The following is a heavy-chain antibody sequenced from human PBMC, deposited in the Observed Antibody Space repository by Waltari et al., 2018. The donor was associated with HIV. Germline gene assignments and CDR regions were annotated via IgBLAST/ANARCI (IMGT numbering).Heavy chain of an antibody. CDR1: GFPFSRCG. CDR2: ISYDGSNK. Sequence: QVQLVESGGGVVQPGRSLRLSCAASGFPFSRCGMHWVRQAPGKGLEWVAVISYDGSNKYYADSVKGRFTISRDNSKNTLYLQMNSLRAEDTAVYYCAKGRGIDYWGQGTLVTVSS. CDR3: AKGRGIDY. D-gene: IGHD3-10*01. J-gene: IGHJ4*02. V-gene: IGHV3-30*18.